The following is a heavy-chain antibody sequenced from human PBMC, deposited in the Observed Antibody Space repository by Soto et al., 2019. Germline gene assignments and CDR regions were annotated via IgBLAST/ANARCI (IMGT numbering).Heavy chain of an antibody. Sequence: QVQRAESGGGVVQPGRSLRLSCAASGFTISRYVMHWVRQAPGKGLEWMAVIPYDGGNKYYADSVKGRFTISRDNSKNTLYLQMNSLRAEDTAVYYCAKNYDYSGFDYWGQGTLVTVSS. V-gene: IGHV3-30*18. CDR3: AKNYDYSGFDY. CDR1: GFTISRYV. J-gene: IGHJ4*02. CDR2: IPYDGGNK. D-gene: IGHD5-12*01.